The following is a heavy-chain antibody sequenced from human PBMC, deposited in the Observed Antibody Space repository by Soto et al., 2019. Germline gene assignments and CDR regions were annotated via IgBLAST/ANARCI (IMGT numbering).Heavy chain of an antibody. V-gene: IGHV3-23*01. CDR2: ISGSGGST. D-gene: IGHD3-3*01. J-gene: IGHJ3*02. CDR3: AKCPLTTRPKPDAFDI. CDR1: GFTFSSYA. Sequence: GGSLRLSCAASGFTFSSYAMSWVRQAPGKGLEWVSAISGSGGSTYYADPVKGRFTISRDNSKNTLYLQMNSLRAEDTAVYYCAKCPLTTRPKPDAFDIWGQGTMVTVSS.